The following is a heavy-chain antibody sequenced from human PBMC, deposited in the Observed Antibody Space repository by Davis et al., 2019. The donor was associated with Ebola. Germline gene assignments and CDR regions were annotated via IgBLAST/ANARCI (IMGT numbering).Heavy chain of an antibody. Sequence: PGGSLRLSCAASGFTFSSHAMSWVRQAPGKGLEWVSAISGSGGSTYYADSVKGRFTISRDNSKNTLYLQMNSLRAEDTAVYYCAKDRLSVYAIDNWFDPWGQGTLVTVSS. V-gene: IGHV3-23*01. CDR1: GFTFSSHA. D-gene: IGHD2-8*01. CDR3: AKDRLSVYAIDNWFDP. J-gene: IGHJ5*02. CDR2: ISGSGGST.